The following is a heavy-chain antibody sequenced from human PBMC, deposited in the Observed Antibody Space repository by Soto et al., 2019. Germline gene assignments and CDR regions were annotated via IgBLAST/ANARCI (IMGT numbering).Heavy chain of an antibody. V-gene: IGHV1-69*12. CDR1: GGTFSSYA. Sequence: QVQLVQSGAEVKKPGSSVKVSCKASGGTFSSYAISWVRQAPGQGLEWMGGIIPIFGTANYAQKFQGRVTIIADESTSTAYMELSSLRSEDTAVYYCAREGSYYDFWSGYPLDYWGQGTLVTVSS. J-gene: IGHJ4*02. D-gene: IGHD3-3*01. CDR3: AREGSYYDFWSGYPLDY. CDR2: IIPIFGTA.